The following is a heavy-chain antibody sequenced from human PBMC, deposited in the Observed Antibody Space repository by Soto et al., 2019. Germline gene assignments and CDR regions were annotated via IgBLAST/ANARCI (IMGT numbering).Heavy chain of an antibody. CDR1: GGTFSNST. D-gene: IGHD5-12*01. CDR2: LIPILGLA. V-gene: IGHV1-69*02. J-gene: IGHJ4*02. CDR3: ARFKLGDDY. Sequence: QVQLVQSGAEVRKPGSSVKVSCQASGGTFSNSTVTWVRQAPGQGLEWMGRLIPILGLANYAQKIRGRLTINAEKSTTTAYMELRSLRSEDTAIYYCARFKLGDDYWGQGTLVTVSS.